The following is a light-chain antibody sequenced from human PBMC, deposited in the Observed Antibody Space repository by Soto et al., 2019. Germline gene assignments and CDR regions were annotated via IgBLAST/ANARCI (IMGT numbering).Light chain of an antibody. CDR2: EVS. CDR1: SSDVGGYNY. V-gene: IGLV2-8*01. J-gene: IGLJ2*01. CDR3: GSYAGSNIVI. Sequence: QSALTQPPSASGSPGQSVTISCTGTSSDVGGYNYVSWYQRHPGKAPKLMIYEVSKRPSGVPDRFSGSKSGNTASLTVSGLQAEDEAAYYCGSYAGSNIVIFGGGTKLTVL.